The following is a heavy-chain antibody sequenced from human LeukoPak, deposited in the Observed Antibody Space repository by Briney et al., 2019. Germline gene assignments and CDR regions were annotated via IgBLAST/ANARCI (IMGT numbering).Heavy chain of an antibody. CDR2: IIPILGIA. V-gene: IGHV1-69*04. D-gene: IGHD4-4*01. CDR1: GGTFSSYA. CDR3: ARTDSNSRVSMRQQFDY. Sequence: GASVKVSCKASGGTFSSYAISWVRQAPGQGLEWMGRIIPILGIANYAQKFQGRVTITADKSTSTAYMELSSLRSEDTAVYYCARTDSNSRVSMRQQFDYWGQGTLVTVSS. J-gene: IGHJ4*02.